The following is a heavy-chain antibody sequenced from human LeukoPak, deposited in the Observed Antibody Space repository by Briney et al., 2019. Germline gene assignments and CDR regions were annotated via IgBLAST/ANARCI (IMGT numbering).Heavy chain of an antibody. Sequence: GGSLRLSCAASGFTFSDYTMNWVRQAPGKGLEWVSSIGSVTTYIYYADSLKGRFTISRDNAKNSLYLQMDSLRAEDTAIYFCSRAIAVAGPYSHDYFGY. CDR2: IGSVTTYI. CDR1: GFTFSDYT. V-gene: IGHV3-21*01. D-gene: IGHD6-19*01. J-gene: IGHJ4*01. CDR3: SRAIAVAGPYSHDYFGY.